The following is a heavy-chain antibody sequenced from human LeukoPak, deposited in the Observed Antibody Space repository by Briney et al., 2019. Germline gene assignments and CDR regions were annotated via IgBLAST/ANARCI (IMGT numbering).Heavy chain of an antibody. Sequence: SVKVSCKASGGTFSSYAISWVRQAPGPRLEWMGGIIPIFGTANYAQKFQGRVTITADESTSTAYMELSSLRSEDTAVYYCARGQSGYSYGQLWFDPWGQGTLVTVSS. V-gene: IGHV1-69*13. CDR2: IIPIFGTA. CDR1: GGTFSSYA. CDR3: ARGQSGYSYGQLWFDP. D-gene: IGHD5-18*01. J-gene: IGHJ5*02.